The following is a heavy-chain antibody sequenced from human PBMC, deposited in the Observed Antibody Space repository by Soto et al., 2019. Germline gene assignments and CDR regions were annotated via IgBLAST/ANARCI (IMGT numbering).Heavy chain of an antibody. CDR2: INPNSGGT. CDR3: ARVENGYCSSTSCSDHYYYYYGMDV. V-gene: IGHV1-2*02. J-gene: IGHJ6*02. D-gene: IGHD2-2*03. CDR1: GYTFTGYY. Sequence: GASVKVSCKASGYTFTGYYMHWVRQAPGQGLEWMGWINPNSGGTNYAQKFQGRVTMTGDTSISTAYMELSRLRSDDTAVYYCARVENGYCSSTSCSDHYYYYYGMDVWGQGTTVTVSS.